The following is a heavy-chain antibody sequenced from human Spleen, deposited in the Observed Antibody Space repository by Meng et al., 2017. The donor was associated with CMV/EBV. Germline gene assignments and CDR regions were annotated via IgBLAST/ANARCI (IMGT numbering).Heavy chain of an antibody. J-gene: IGHJ6*02. CDR2: MSPNSGNT. V-gene: IGHV1-8*01. CDR1: GYTFTTYD. CDR3: ARLSYYYGSGSTDV. D-gene: IGHD3-10*01. Sequence: ASVKVSCKASGYTFTTYDINWVRQATGQGLEWMGWMSPNSGNTGYAQKFQGRVTMTRDTSVSTAYMELSSLTFEDTAVYYCARLSYYYGSGSTDVWGQGTTVTVSS.